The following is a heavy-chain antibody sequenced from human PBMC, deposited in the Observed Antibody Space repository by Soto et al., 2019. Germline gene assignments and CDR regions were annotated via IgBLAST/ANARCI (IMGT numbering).Heavy chain of an antibody. D-gene: IGHD1-26*01. Sequence: GGSLRLSCAASGFTFRDYGMHWVRQAPGKGLEWVAVTSYDESNENYADSVKGRFTISRDNSKNSLYLQMSSLRVEDTGVYYCARVRGQTYSAKWFYYGMDVWGRGTTVTVSS. V-gene: IGHV3-33*01. CDR3: ARVRGQTYSAKWFYYGMDV. CDR1: GFTFRDYG. J-gene: IGHJ6*02. CDR2: TSYDESNE.